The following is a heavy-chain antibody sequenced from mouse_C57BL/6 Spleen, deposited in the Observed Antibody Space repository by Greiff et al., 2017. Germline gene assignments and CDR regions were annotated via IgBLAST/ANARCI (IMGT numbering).Heavy chain of an antibody. V-gene: IGHV1-55*01. D-gene: IGHD2-1*01. Sequence: VQLQQSGAELVKPGASVKMSCKASGYAFTSSWITWVKQRPGQGLEWIGGIYPGSGSTNYNEKFKGKATLTADTSSSTAYMQLSSLTSEDSAVYYCARGNYDNYDAMDYWGQGTSVTVSS. CDR2: IYPGSGST. CDR3: ARGNYDNYDAMDY. CDR1: GYAFTSSW. J-gene: IGHJ4*01.